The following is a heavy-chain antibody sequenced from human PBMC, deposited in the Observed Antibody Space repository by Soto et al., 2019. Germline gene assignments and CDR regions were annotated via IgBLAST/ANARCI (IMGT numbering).Heavy chain of an antibody. CDR3: AKVQGYWHLFDY. CDR1: GFTVSSSA. J-gene: IGHJ4*02. V-gene: IGHV3-30*18. Sequence: QVQLVESGGGVVQPGRSLTLSCAASGFTVSSSAMHWVRQASGKGLEWVAFISPDGSKRFYADSVKGRFTISRDDSKNTLYLQMDSLTDEDTAVYYCAKVQGYWHLFDYRGRGSLVTVSS. CDR2: ISPDGSKR. D-gene: IGHD3-22*01.